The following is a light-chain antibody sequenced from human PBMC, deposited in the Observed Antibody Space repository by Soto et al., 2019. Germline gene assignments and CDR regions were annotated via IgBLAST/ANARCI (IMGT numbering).Light chain of an antibody. CDR1: QSIVTY. Sequence: DIQMTQSPSSLSASVGDRVTITCRASQSIVTYLNWYLQKPGKATKLLIYAASSLQSGVPSRFSGSGSGTDFTLTISSLHPEDFATYYRQQSYSTLWTFGQGTKVDIK. CDR3: QQSYSTLWT. V-gene: IGKV1-39*01. J-gene: IGKJ1*01. CDR2: AAS.